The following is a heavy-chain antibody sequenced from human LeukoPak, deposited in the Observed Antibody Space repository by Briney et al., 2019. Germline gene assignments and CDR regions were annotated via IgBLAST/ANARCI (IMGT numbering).Heavy chain of an antibody. CDR3: APRGRGLFDY. J-gene: IGHJ4*02. CDR2: FDPEDGET. V-gene: IGHV1-24*01. D-gene: IGHD3-16*01. CDR1: GYTLTELS. Sequence: ASVTVSCKVSGYTLTELSMHWVRQAPGKGLEWMGGFDPEDGETIYAQTFQGRVTMTEETSTETAYMELSSLRSEDTAVYYCAPRGRGLFDYWGQGTLVTVSS.